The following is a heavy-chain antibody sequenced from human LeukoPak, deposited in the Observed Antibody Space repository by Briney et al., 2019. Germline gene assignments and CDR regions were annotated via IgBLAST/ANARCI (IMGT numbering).Heavy chain of an antibody. D-gene: IGHD6-6*01. CDR1: GFTFSSYS. Sequence: GGSLRLSCAASGFTFSSYSMNWVRQAPGKGLEWVSSISSSSSYIYYADSVKGRFTISRDNAKNSLYLQMNSLRAEDTAVYYCARLGGEYSSSTDAFDIWGQGTMVNVSS. J-gene: IGHJ3*02. CDR2: ISSSSSYI. CDR3: ARLGGEYSSSTDAFDI. V-gene: IGHV3-21*01.